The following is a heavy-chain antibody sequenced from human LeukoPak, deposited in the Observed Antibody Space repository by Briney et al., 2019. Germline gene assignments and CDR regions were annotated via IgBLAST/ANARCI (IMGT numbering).Heavy chain of an antibody. D-gene: IGHD6-13*01. J-gene: IGHJ4*02. CDR3: AMIIAAVY. CDR1: GYTFTGYY. V-gene: IGHV1-2*02. Sequence: ASVKVSCKASGYTFTGYYMHWVRQAPGQGLEYMGWINPNTGGTNYAQEVQGRVTMTRDTSISTAYMELSRLRSDDTAVYYCAMIIAAVYWGQGTLVTVSS. CDR2: INPNTGGT.